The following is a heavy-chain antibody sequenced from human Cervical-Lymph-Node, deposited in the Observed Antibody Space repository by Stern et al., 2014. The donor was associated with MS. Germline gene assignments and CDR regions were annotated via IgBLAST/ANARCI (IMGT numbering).Heavy chain of an antibody. D-gene: IGHD3-3*01. CDR3: ARVSYDFWSGYYPFDY. CDR1: GGSISSGGYY. J-gene: IGHJ4*02. Sequence: VQLVESGPGLVKPSQTLSLTCTVSGGSISSGGYYWSWIRQHPGKGLGWIGYIYYSGSTYYNPSLKSRVTISVDTSKNQFSLNLSSVTAADTAVYYCARVSYDFWSGYYPFDYWGQGTLVTVSS. CDR2: IYYSGST. V-gene: IGHV4-31*03.